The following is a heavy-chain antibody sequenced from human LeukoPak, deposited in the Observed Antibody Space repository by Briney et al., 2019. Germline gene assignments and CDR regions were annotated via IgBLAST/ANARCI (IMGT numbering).Heavy chain of an antibody. J-gene: IGHJ5*02. Sequence: ASVKVSCKASGYTFTGYYMHWVRQAPGQGLEWMGWINPNSGGTNYAQKFQGRVTMTRYTSISTAYMEMSRLRSDDTAVYYWARVVRGVIQSKRSNWFDPWGQGTLVTVSS. CDR3: ARVVRGVIQSKRSNWFDP. CDR1: GYTFTGYY. CDR2: INPNSGGT. V-gene: IGHV1-2*02. D-gene: IGHD3-10*01.